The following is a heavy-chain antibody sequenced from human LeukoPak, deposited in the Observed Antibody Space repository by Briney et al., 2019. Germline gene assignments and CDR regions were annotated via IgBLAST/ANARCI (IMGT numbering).Heavy chain of an antibody. CDR2: ISYDGSNK. V-gene: IGHV3-30*04. CDR3: ARPNSKQWYYYYDMDV. CDR1: GITLSSYA. Sequence: GGSLRLSCAASGITLSSYAMQWVRQAPGKGLEWVAVISYDGSNKYYADSVKGRFTISRDNSKNTLYLQMSSLRAEDTAVYYCARPNSKQWYYYYDMDVWGKGTTVTVSS. J-gene: IGHJ6*03. D-gene: IGHD6-19*01.